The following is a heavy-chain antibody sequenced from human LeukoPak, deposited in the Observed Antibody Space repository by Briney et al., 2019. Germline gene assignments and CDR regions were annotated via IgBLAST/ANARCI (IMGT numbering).Heavy chain of an antibody. J-gene: IGHJ5*02. D-gene: IGHD4/OR15-4a*01. CDR3: ARGANWFDT. V-gene: IGHV4-59*01. CDR2: ISYSGST. Sequence: PSETLSLTCTVSGGSINSYYWSWIRQPPGKGLEWIGHISYSGSTNYNPSLKSRVTISVATSKNQFSLKLTSVTAADTAVYYCARGANWFDTWGQGTLVTVSS. CDR1: GGSINSYY.